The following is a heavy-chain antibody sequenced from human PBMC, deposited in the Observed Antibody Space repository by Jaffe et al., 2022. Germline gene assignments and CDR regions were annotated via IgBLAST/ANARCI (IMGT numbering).Heavy chain of an antibody. J-gene: IGHJ4*02. D-gene: IGHD6-19*01. V-gene: IGHV3-30*18. CDR2: ISYDGSNK. CDR3: AKDRPRYSSGWYYFDY. CDR1: GFTFSSYG. Sequence: QVQLVESGGGVVQPGRSLRLSCAASGFTFSSYGMHWVRQAPGKGLEWVAVISYDGSNKYYADSVKGRFTISRDNSKNTLYLQMNSLRAEDTAVYYCAKDRPRYSSGWYYFDYWGQGTLVTVSS.